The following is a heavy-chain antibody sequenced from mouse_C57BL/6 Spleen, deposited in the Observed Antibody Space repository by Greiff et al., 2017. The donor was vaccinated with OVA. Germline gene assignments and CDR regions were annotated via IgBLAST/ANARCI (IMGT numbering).Heavy chain of an antibody. V-gene: IGHV1-52*01. Sequence: VQLQQPGAELVRPGSSVKLSCKASGYTFTSYWMHWVKQRPIQGLEWIGNIDPSDSETHYNQKFKDKATLTVDQSSSTAYMQLSSLTSEDSAVYDWARRDGSSPHFDDWGQGTTRTVA. CDR3: ARRDGSSPHFDD. D-gene: IGHD1-1*01. J-gene: IGHJ2*01. CDR2: IDPSDSET. CDR1: GYTFTSYW.